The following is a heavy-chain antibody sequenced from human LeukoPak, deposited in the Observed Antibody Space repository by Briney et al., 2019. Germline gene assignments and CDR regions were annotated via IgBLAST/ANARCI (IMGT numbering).Heavy chain of an antibody. V-gene: IGHV3-23*01. CDR1: GFTFSSYA. J-gene: IGHJ4*02. Sequence: GGSLRLPCAASGFTFSSYAMSWVRQAPGKGLEWVSAISGSGGSTYYADSVKGRFTISRDNSKNTLYLQMNSLRAEDTAVYYCANHDYGDYFDYWGQGTLVTVSS. CDR2: ISGSGGST. D-gene: IGHD4-17*01. CDR3: ANHDYGDYFDY.